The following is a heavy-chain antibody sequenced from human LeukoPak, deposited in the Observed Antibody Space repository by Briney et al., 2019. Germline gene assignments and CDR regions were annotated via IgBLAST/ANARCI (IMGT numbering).Heavy chain of an antibody. CDR1: GGSISSYY. J-gene: IGHJ3*02. Sequence: PSETLSLTCTVSGGSISSYYWSWIRQPPGKGLEWIGYIYYSGSTKSNPSLKSRVTISVDTSKNQFSLKLSSVTAADTAVYFCARGPYSYDSSGAFDIWGQGTMVTVSS. D-gene: IGHD3-22*01. CDR2: IYYSGST. CDR3: ARGPYSYDSSGAFDI. V-gene: IGHV4-59*08.